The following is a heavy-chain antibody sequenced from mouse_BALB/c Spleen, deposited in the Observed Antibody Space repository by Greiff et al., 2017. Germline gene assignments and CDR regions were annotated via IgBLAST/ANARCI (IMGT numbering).Heavy chain of an antibody. V-gene: IGHV5-12-2*01. J-gene: IGHJ1*01. CDR2: ISNGGGST. CDR1: GFTFSSYT. Sequence: EVHLVESGGGLVQPGGSLKLSCAASGFTFSSYTMSWVRQTPEKRLEWVAYISNGGGSTYYPDTVKGRFTISRDNAKNTLYLQMSSLKSEDTAMYYCARHTHYGSSYWYFDVWGAGTTVTVSS. D-gene: IGHD1-1*01. CDR3: ARHTHYGSSYWYFDV.